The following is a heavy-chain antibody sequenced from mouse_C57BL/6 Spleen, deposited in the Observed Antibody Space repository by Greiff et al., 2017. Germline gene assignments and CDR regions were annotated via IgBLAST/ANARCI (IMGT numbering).Heavy chain of an antibody. V-gene: IGHV1-69*01. D-gene: IGHD1-1*01. CDR1: GYTFTSYW. CDR3: ARGATVVAPYYFDY. J-gene: IGHJ2*01. CDR2: IDPSDSYT. Sequence: QVQLQQPGAELVMPGASVKLSCKASGYTFTSYWMHWVKQRPGQGLEWIGEIDPSDSYTNYNQKFKGKSTLTVDKSSSTAYMQLSSLTSEDSAVYYCARGATVVAPYYFDYWGQGTTRTVSS.